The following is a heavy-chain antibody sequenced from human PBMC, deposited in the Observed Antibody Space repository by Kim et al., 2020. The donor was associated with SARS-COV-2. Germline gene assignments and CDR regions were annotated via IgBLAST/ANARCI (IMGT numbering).Heavy chain of an antibody. CDR2: IIPIFGTA. CDR1: GGTFSSYA. J-gene: IGHJ4*02. V-gene: IGHV1-69*13. CDR3: AREGGIAARPFDY. Sequence: SVKVSCKASGGTFSSYAISWVRQAPGQGLEWMGGIIPIFGTANYAQKFQGRVTITADESTSTAYMELSSLRSEDTAVYYCAREGGIAARPFDYWGQGTLVTVSS. D-gene: IGHD6-6*01.